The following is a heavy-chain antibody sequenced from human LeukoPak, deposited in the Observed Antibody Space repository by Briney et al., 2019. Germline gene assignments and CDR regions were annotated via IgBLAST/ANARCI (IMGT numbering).Heavy chain of an antibody. CDR1: GFTFSSYG. CDR3: AKDSHRIVVVPAAIFY. D-gene: IGHD2-2*02. Sequence: GGSLRLSCAASGFTFSSYGMHWVRQAPGKGLEWVAFIRYDGSNKYYADSVKGRFTISRDNSKNTLYLQMNSLRAEDTAVYYCAKDSHRIVVVPAAIFYWGQGTLVTVSS. J-gene: IGHJ4*02. CDR2: IRYDGSNK. V-gene: IGHV3-30*02.